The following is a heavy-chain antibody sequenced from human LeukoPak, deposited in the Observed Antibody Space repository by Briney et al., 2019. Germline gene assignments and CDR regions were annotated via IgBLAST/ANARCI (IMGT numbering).Heavy chain of an antibody. CDR1: GFTFSSYG. V-gene: IGHV3-30*02. CDR3: ARSGQLWLRSPAYYYYYYMDV. D-gene: IGHD5-18*01. CDR2: IRYDGSNK. J-gene: IGHJ6*03. Sequence: GGSLRLSCAASGFTFSSYGMHWVRQAPGKGLEWVAFIRYDGSNKYYADSVKGRFTISRDNSKNTLYLQMNSLRSEDTAVYYCARSGQLWLRSPAYYYYYYMDVWGKGTTVTISS.